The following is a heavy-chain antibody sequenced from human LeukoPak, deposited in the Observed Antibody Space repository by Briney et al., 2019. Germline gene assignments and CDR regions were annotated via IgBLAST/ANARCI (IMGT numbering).Heavy chain of an antibody. Sequence: GGSLRLSCAASGFTFSSYAMHWVRQAPGKGLEWVAVISYDGSNKYYADSVKGRFTISRDNSKNTLYLQMNSLRAEDTAVYYCARNSLEYSSLDYWSQGTLVTVSS. V-gene: IGHV3-30*04. D-gene: IGHD6-6*01. CDR1: GFTFSSYA. J-gene: IGHJ4*02. CDR2: ISYDGSNK. CDR3: ARNSLEYSSLDY.